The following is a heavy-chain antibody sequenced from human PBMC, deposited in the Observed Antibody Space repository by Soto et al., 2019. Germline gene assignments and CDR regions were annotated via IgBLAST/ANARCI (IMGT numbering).Heavy chain of an antibody. V-gene: IGHV3-23*01. CDR2: ISGSGGST. J-gene: IGHJ3*02. D-gene: IGHD3-16*02. CDR3: AKRDVWGSYRYAFDI. CDR1: GFTFSSYA. Sequence: GGSLRLSCAASGFTFSSYAMSWVRQAPGKGLEWVSAISGSGGSTYYADSVKGRFTISRDNSKNTLYLQMNSLRAEDTVVYYCAKRDVWGSYRYAFDIWGQGTMVTVSS.